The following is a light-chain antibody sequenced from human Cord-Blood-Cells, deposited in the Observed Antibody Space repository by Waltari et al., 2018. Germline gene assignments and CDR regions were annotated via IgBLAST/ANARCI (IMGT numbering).Light chain of an antibody. CDR2: QDS. CDR1: KFGEKY. Sequence: SCELTQPHSVSVSPGQTASISRSGAKFGEKYACWYQQKPGQSPVPVIYQDSNRPSGFPERFSGSNSGNTATLTISGTQAMDEADYYCQAWDSSTWVFGGGTKLTVL. V-gene: IGLV3-1*01. J-gene: IGLJ3*02. CDR3: QAWDSSTWV.